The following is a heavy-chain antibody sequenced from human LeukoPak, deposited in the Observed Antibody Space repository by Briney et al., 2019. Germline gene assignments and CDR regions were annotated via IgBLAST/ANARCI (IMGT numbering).Heavy chain of an antibody. V-gene: IGHV4-4*07. Sequence: SDTLSLTCTVSGGYIHTYYWAWIRQPAGKGLEWVGRANVGGHRDYNPSLKSRVRMSIDESANQFSLGLMSVTAADTAVYYCARDREHSYGSDFGHWGQGILVTVSA. CDR2: ANVGGHR. CDR3: ARDREHSYGSDFGH. J-gene: IGHJ4*02. D-gene: IGHD5-18*01. CDR1: GGYIHTYY.